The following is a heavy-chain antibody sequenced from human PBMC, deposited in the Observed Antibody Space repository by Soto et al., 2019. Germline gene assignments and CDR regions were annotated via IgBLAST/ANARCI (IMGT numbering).Heavy chain of an antibody. V-gene: IGHV3-30-3*01. D-gene: IGHD5-12*01. CDR1: GFTFRSYA. CDR2: ISYDGSNK. CDR3: ARERERWLQLPADY. Sequence: SLILYCAASGFTFRSYAIDWVRQAPGKGLEWVAVISYDGSNKYYADSVKGRFTISRDNSKNTLYLQMNSLRAEDTAVYYCARERERWLQLPADYWGQGTLVNVSS. J-gene: IGHJ4*02.